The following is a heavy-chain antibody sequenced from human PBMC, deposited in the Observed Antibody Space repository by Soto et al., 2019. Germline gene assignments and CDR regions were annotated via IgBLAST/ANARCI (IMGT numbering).Heavy chain of an antibody. CDR2: IIPIFGTA. D-gene: IGHD1-7*01. J-gene: IGHJ6*02. CDR3: ARDGTGTTYYYYYGMDV. V-gene: IGHV1-69*13. Sequence: GASVKVSCKASGGTFSSYAISWVRQAPGQGLEWMGGIIPIFGTANYAQKFQGRVTITADESTSTAYMELSSLRSEDTAVYYCARDGTGTTYYYYYGMDVWGQGTTVTVSS. CDR1: GGTFSSYA.